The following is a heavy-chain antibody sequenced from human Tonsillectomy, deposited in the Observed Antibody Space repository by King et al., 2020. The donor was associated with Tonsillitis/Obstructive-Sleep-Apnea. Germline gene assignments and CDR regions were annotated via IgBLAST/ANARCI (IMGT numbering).Heavy chain of an antibody. Sequence: QLVQSGAEVKKPGESLRISCKGSGYSFTNYWITWVRQKPGKGLEWMGTIDPSDSETNYSPSFQGHVTFSVDKSISTAYLQWSGLKASDTAMYYCARHRDPRIIVAGTNYGMDVWGQGTTVTVSS. D-gene: IGHD6-19*01. CDR1: GYSFTNYW. J-gene: IGHJ6*02. CDR3: ARHRDPRIIVAGTNYGMDV. CDR2: IDPSDSET. V-gene: IGHV5-10-1*01.